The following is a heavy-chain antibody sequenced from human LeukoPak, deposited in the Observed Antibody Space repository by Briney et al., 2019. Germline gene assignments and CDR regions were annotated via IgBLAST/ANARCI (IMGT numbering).Heavy chain of an antibody. J-gene: IGHJ4*02. CDR1: GGSISSYY. Sequence: SETLSLTCTVSGGSISSYYWSWIRQPAGKGLEWIGRIYTSGSTNYNPSLKSRVTMSVDTSKNQFSLKLSSVTAADTAVYYCARANIVCDGDCYYFDYWGQGTLVTVSS. D-gene: IGHD2-21*01. CDR2: IYTSGST. CDR3: ARANIVCDGDCYYFDY. V-gene: IGHV4-4*07.